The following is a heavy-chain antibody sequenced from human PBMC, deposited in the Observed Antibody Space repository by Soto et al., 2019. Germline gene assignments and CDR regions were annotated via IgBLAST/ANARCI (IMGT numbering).Heavy chain of an antibody. CDR1: GGTFSSYA. Sequence: QVQLVQSGAEVKKPGSSVKVSCKASGGTFSSYAISWVRQAPGQGLEWMGGIIPIFGTANYAQKFQGRVTITADESTSTAYMELSSLRSEDTAVYYCARYCSGGSCYHYYYYGMDVWGQGTTVTVSS. D-gene: IGHD2-15*01. CDR3: ARYCSGGSCYHYYYYGMDV. J-gene: IGHJ6*02. CDR2: IIPIFGTA. V-gene: IGHV1-69*12.